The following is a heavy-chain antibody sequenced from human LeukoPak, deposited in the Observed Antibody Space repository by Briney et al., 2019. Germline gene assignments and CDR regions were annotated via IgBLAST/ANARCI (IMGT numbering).Heavy chain of an antibody. CDR3: ARQGSGGRSFDV. D-gene: IGHD1-26*01. Sequence: KASETLSLTCTVSGGSISSYYWSWIRQPPGKGLEWIGYIYYSGSTNYNPSLKSRVTISIDSYKNQVSLRLSSVTAADTAVYYCARQGSGGRSFDVWGQGTMVTVSS. J-gene: IGHJ3*01. V-gene: IGHV4-59*08. CDR1: GGSISSYY. CDR2: IYYSGST.